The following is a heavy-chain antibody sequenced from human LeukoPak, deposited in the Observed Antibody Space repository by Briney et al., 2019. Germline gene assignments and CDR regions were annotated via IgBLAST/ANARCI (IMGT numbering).Heavy chain of an antibody. D-gene: IGHD2-15*01. CDR1: EFTFSSYA. J-gene: IGHJ4*02. V-gene: IGHV3-23*01. Sequence: PGGSLRLSCAASEFTFSSYAMSWVRQAPGKGLEWVSTMSGSGGTTYYADSVKGRFTISRDNSKNTLSLQMNSLRAEDTAVYYCAKGLGGSPFDYWGQGTLVTVSS. CDR3: AKGLGGSPFDY. CDR2: MSGSGGTT.